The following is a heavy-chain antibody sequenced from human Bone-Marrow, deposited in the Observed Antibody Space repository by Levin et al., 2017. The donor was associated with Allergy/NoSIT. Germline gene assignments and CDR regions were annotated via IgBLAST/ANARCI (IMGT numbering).Heavy chain of an antibody. Sequence: GESLKISCKASGYTFTGYYMHWVRQAPGQGLEWMGWINPNSGGTNYAQKFQGRVTMTRDTSISTAYMELSRLRSDDTAVYYCAGTSGSSYDAFDIWGQGTMVTVSS. V-gene: IGHV1-2*02. CDR1: GYTFTGYY. CDR2: INPNSGGT. J-gene: IGHJ3*02. CDR3: AGTSGSSYDAFDI. D-gene: IGHD3-10*01.